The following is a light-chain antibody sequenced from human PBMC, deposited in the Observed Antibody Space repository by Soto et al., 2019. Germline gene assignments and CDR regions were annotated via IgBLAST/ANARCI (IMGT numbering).Light chain of an antibody. V-gene: IGLV1-44*01. CDR1: SSNIGSNT. Sequence: QSVLTQPPSASGTPGQRVTISCSGSSSNIGSNTVNWYQQLPGTDPKLLIYSNNQRPSGVPDRFSGSKSGTSAYLAISGLQYEDEADYYCAAWDDSLHGYVFGTGTKLTVL. CDR3: AAWDDSLHGYV. J-gene: IGLJ1*01. CDR2: SNN.